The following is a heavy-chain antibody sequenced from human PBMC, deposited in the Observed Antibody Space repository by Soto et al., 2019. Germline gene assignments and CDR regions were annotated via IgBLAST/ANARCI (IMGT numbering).Heavy chain of an antibody. Sequence: PGGSLRLSCAASGFTFSSYWMSWVRQAPGKGLEWVANIKQDGSEKYYVDSVKGRFTISRDNAKNSLYLQMNSLRAEDTAVYYCARVDYGDYVGAFDIWGQGTMVTVS. CDR1: GFTFSSYW. CDR3: ARVDYGDYVGAFDI. J-gene: IGHJ3*02. D-gene: IGHD4-17*01. CDR2: IKQDGSEK. V-gene: IGHV3-7*01.